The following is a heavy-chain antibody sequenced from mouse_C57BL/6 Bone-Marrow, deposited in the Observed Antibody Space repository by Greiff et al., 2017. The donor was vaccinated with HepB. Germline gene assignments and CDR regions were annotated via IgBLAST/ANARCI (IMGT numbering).Heavy chain of an antibody. CDR1: GFNIKDDY. Sequence: EVQLQQSGAELVRPGASVKLSCTASGFNIKDDYMHWVKQRPEQGLEWIGWIDPENGDTEYASKFQGKATITADTSSNTAYLQLSSLTSEDTAVYYCTKGPLIRRGLSWSAYWGQGTLVTVSA. D-gene: IGHD3-1*01. CDR3: TKGPLIRRGLSWSAY. V-gene: IGHV14-4*01. J-gene: IGHJ3*01. CDR2: IDPENGDT.